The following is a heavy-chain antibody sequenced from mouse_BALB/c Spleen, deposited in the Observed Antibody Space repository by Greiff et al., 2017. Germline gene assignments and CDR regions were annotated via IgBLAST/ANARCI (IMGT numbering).Heavy chain of an antibody. V-gene: IGHV7-3*02. CDR1: GFTFTDYY. Sequence: EVKLEESGGGLVQPGGSLRLSCATSGFTFTDYYMSWVRQPPGKALEWLGFIRNKANGYTTEYSASVKGRFTITRDNSQSILYLQMNTLRAEDSATYDCARDKNANPGRVDYWGQGTTLTVSS. D-gene: IGHD6-1*01. J-gene: IGHJ2*01. CDR3: ARDKNANPGRVDY. CDR2: IRNKANGYTT.